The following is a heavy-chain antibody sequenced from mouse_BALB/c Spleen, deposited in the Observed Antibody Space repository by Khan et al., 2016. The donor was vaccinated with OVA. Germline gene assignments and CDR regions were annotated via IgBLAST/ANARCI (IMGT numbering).Heavy chain of an antibody. D-gene: IGHD1-1*01. V-gene: IGHV1-7*01. CDR1: GYTFINYW. CDR2: ITPSTGYT. CDR3: ARRGLRWDFDY. J-gene: IGHJ2*01. Sequence: VQLQQSGAELAKPGASVKMSCKASGYTFINYWILWIKQRPGQGLEWIGYITPSTGYTEYNQNFKDKATLTADKSSSTADMQLSSLTSEDSTVYYGARRGLRWDFDYGGQGTTLTVSS.